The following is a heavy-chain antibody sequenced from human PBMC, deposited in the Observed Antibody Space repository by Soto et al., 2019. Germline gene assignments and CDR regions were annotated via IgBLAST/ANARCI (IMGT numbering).Heavy chain of an antibody. V-gene: IGHV4-31*03. Sequence: ASETLSLTCTVSGDAIYIGGYYWTWIRQHPGKGLEWIGYIYHTGKTYYNPSLESRVTMSVDTSKNQFSLKLASVTAADTAVYYCARHFDDGDYSNWFDPWGQGTLVTVSS. J-gene: IGHJ5*02. CDR1: GDAIYIGGYY. CDR2: IYHTGKT. D-gene: IGHD4-17*01. CDR3: ARHFDDGDYSNWFDP.